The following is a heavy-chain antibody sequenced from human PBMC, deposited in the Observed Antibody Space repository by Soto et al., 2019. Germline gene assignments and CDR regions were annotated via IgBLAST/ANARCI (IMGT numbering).Heavy chain of an antibody. Sequence: QITLKESGPTLVKPTQTLTLTCTFSGFSLSTSGVGVGWICQPPEKPLQWLALNYWDDDKRDIPSLKSRLHITKDTAKNQVVLTMTNRDPVDTATYYCAHSRYSLHYWGQGTLVTVSS. D-gene: IGHD3-9*01. CDR2: NYWDDDK. CDR3: AHSRYSLHY. CDR1: GFSLSTSGVG. V-gene: IGHV2-5*02. J-gene: IGHJ4*02.